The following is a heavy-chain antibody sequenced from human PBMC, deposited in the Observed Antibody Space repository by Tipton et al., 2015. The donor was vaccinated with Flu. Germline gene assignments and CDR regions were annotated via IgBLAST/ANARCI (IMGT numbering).Heavy chain of an antibody. CDR1: GFSITSGYY. CDR3: ARGVPGAIGEAHFDY. Sequence: GLVKPSEILSLNCTVSGFSITSGYYWGWIRQPPGKGLEWIGTVYHRGSTYYNPSLNSRITLSMDKSGNQFSLQLTSVTAADTAVYYCARGVPGAIGEAHFDYWGHGILVTVSS. J-gene: IGHJ4*01. V-gene: IGHV4-38-2*02. CDR2: VYHRGST. D-gene: IGHD3-10*01.